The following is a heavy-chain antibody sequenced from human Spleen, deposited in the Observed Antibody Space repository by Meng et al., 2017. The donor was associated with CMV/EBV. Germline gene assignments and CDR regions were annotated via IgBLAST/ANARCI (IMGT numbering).Heavy chain of an antibody. V-gene: IGHV6-1*01. Sequence: AISGDSVSSNSDAWNWIRQSPSRGLEWLGRTYYRSKWYNDYAISVKSRITINPDTSKNHFSLQLNSVTPEDTAVYYCASGAGGSLWVWGQGTMVTVSS. CDR2: TYYRSKWYN. CDR3: ASGAGGSLWV. D-gene: IGHD3-16*01. J-gene: IGHJ6*02. CDR1: GDSVSSNSDA.